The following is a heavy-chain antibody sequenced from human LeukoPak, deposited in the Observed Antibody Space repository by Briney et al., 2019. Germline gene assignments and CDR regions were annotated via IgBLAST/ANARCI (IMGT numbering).Heavy chain of an antibody. CDR1: GGTFSSYA. CDR3: ARDPRRYPLRYFDWLWDV. D-gene: IGHD3-9*01. CDR2: IVPIFGTA. J-gene: IGHJ6*02. V-gene: IGHV1-69*13. Sequence: SVKVSCKASGGTFSSYAISWVRQAPGQGLEWMGGIVPIFGTANYAQKFQGRVTITADESTSTAYMELSGLRSEDTAVYYCARDPRRYPLRYFDWLWDVWGQGTTVTVSS.